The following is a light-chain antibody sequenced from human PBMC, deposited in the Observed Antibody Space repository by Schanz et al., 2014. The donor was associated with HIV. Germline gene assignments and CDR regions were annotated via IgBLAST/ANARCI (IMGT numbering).Light chain of an antibody. CDR2: DAS. Sequence: EIVMTQSPATLSLSPGERATVSCRASQSVSSNLAWYQQKLGQAPRLLIYDASTRATGIPARFSGRGSGTEFTLTISSLQPEDLATYYCLQDYSHPNTFGQGTKLEI. CDR3: LQDYSHPNT. V-gene: IGKV3-15*01. CDR1: QSVSSN. J-gene: IGKJ2*01.